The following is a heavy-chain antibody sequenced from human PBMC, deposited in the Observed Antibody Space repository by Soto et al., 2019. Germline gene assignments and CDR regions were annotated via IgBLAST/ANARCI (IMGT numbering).Heavy chain of an antibody. CDR3: AKDKHNSGWYSFEY. V-gene: IGHV3-23*01. CDR2: ISGGGGGT. J-gene: IGHJ4*02. Sequence: PGGSLRLSCAASGFTFSSYGMSWVRQAPGKGLEWVSVISGGGGGTNYADSVKGRFTISRDNSKNTLYLQMSSLRAEDTAVYYCAKDKHNSGWYSFEYWGQGTLVTVSS. D-gene: IGHD6-19*01. CDR1: GFTFSSYG.